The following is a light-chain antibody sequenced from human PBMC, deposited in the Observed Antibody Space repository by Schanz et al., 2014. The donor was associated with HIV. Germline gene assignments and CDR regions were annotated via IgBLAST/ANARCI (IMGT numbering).Light chain of an antibody. Sequence: EIVMTQSPATLSVSPGERATLSCRASQRLSSSYLAWYQQKRDQPPRLVIYATSTRAAGIPDRFSGTGSGTDFTLTISSLQPDDFATYYCQQYAVSSWTFGLGTRV. CDR2: ATS. V-gene: IGKV3-20*01. CDR3: QQYAVSSWT. J-gene: IGKJ1*01. CDR1: QRLSSSY.